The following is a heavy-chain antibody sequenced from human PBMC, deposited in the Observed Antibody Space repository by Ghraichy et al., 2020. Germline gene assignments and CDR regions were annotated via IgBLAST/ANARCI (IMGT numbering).Heavy chain of an antibody. CDR1: GFTFMTYT. Sequence: GGSLRLSCSASGFTFMTYTLSWVRQSPGQGLEWVSSIIGATDTYYSDSVKGRFTISRDSSKNTLSLQMNNLRADDTATYYCSKDQVPDGLWEIDYWGQGTLVTVST. CDR3: SKDQVPDGLWEIDY. CDR2: IIGATDT. D-gene: IGHD1-26*01. J-gene: IGHJ4*02. V-gene: IGHV3-23*01.